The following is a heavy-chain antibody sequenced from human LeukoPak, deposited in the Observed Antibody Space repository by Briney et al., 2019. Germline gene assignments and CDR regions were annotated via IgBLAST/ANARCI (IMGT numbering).Heavy chain of an antibody. CDR1: GFTFSSYG. CDR2: ISSDGSNA. CDR3: AKDLSGRKGPFDY. J-gene: IGHJ4*02. D-gene: IGHD3-10*01. V-gene: IGHV3-30*18. Sequence: GGSLRLSCAASGFTFSSYGMHWVRQAPGKGLEWVAVISSDGSNAYYADSVKGRFTMSRGNSKNTLFVQMNSLRAEDTAVYYRAKDLSGRKGPFDYWGQGTLVTVSS.